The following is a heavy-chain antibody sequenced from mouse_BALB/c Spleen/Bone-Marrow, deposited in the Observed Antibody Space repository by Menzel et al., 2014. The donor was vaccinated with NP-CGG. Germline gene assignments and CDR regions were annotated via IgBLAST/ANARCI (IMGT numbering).Heavy chain of an antibody. D-gene: IGHD2-2*01. V-gene: IGHV1S137*01. CDR3: ARSGGYDYFDY. CDR2: ISTYYGDA. CDR1: GYTFTDYA. Sequence: QVQLKQSGAELVRPGVSVKISRKGSGYTFTDYAMHWVKQSHAKSLEWIGVISTYYGDASYNQKFKGKATMTVDKSSSTAYMELARLTSEDSAIYYCARSGGYDYFDYWGQGTTLTVSS. J-gene: IGHJ2*01.